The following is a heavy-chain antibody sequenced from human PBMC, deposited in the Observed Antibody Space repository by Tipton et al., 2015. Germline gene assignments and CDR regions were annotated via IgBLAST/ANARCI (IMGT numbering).Heavy chain of an antibody. Sequence: SLRLSCAASAFTFSSYGMHWVRQAPGKGLEWVGVIWYDGSNKYYAESVKGRFTISRDNSKNTLYLQMNSLRAEDTAVYYCARDGYHYDSSGYRYFDYWGQGTLVTVSS. CDR2: IWYDGSNK. CDR1: AFTFSSYG. V-gene: IGHV3-33*01. CDR3: ARDGYHYDSSGYRYFDY. J-gene: IGHJ4*02. D-gene: IGHD3-22*01.